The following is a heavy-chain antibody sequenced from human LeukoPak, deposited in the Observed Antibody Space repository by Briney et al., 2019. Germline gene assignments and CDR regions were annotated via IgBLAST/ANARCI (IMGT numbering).Heavy chain of an antibody. D-gene: IGHD3-22*01. V-gene: IGHV3-21*01. CDR2: ISSSSSYI. CDR1: GFTLSSYS. J-gene: IGHJ4*02. Sequence: GGSLRLSCAASGFTLSSYSMNWVRQAPGKGLEWVSSISSSSSYIYYADSVKGLFTISRDNAKNSVYLQMNSVRSEDTGVFDCARDPWRYYDRSSYAYFDYWGQGTLVTVSS. CDR3: ARDPWRYYDRSSYAYFDY.